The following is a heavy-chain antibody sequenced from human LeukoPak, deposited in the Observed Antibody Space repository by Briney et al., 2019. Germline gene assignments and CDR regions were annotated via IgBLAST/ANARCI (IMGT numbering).Heavy chain of an antibody. J-gene: IGHJ5*02. CDR1: GYTFTGYY. CDR3: ARDLGFDP. V-gene: IGHV1-8*02. Sequence: ASVKVSCKASGYTFTGYYIHWVRQATGQGLEWMGWMNPNSGNTSYAQKFQGRVTMTRNTSISTAYMELSSLRSEDTAVYYCARDLGFDPWGQGTLVTVSS. CDR2: MNPNSGNT.